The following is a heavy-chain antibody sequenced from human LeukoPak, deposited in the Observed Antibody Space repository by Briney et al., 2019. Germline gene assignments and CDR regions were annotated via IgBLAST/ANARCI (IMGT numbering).Heavy chain of an antibody. CDR3: AREVAGADV. D-gene: IGHD6-19*01. CDR1: GFNFSSYG. V-gene: IGHV3-33*01. J-gene: IGHJ6*02. CDR2: IWYDGSTK. Sequence: GGSLRLSCAASGFNFSSYGMLWVRQAPGKGLEWVAVIWYDGSTKYYADSVKGRFTISRDNSKNTLYLQMNSLRAEDTAVYYCAREVAGADVWGRGTTVTVSS.